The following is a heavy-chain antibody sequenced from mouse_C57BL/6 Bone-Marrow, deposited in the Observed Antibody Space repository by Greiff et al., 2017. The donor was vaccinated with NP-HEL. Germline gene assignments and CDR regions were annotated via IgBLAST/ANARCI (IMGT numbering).Heavy chain of an antibody. Sequence: VQLQQSGAELVRPGASVKLSCTASGFNIKDDYMHWVKQRPEQGLEWIGWIDPENGDTEYASKFQGKATITADTSSNTAYLQLSSLTSEDTAVYYCTTNYGGYWGQGTLVTVSA. V-gene: IGHV14-4*01. J-gene: IGHJ3*02. CDR1: GFNIKDDY. D-gene: IGHD1-1*01. CDR3: TTNYGGY. CDR2: IDPENGDT.